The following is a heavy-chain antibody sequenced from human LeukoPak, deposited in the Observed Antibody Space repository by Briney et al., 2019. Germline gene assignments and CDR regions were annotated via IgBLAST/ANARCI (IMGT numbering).Heavy chain of an antibody. D-gene: IGHD3-22*01. CDR2: IWNDGSNK. J-gene: IGHJ4*02. V-gene: IGHV3-33*06. CDR1: GFTFSTYG. Sequence: GGSLRLSCAASGFTFSTYGMHWVRQAPGKGLEWVAVIWNDGSNKYYADSVKGRFTISRDNSKNTLYLQMDTLRAEGTAMYYCAQDWSGGNSGYIDVWGQGTLVTASS. CDR3: AQDWSGGNSGYIDV.